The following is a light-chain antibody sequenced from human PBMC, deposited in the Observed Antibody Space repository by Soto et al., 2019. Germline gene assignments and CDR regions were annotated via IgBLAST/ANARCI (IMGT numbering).Light chain of an antibody. J-gene: IGLJ2*01. CDR3: SSYAGSNNVL. V-gene: IGLV2-8*01. CDR1: SSDVAGYNY. Sequence: QSALTQPPSASGSPGQSVTISCTGTSSDVAGYNYVSWYQQHPGNAPKLMIYEVSKRPSGVPDRFSGSKSGNTASLTVSGLQAEDEADYYCSSYAGSNNVLFGGGTQLTVL. CDR2: EVS.